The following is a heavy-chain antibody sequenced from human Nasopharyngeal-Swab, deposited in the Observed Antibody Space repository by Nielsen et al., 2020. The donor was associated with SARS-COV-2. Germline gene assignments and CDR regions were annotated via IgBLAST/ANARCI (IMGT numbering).Heavy chain of an antibody. D-gene: IGHD3-16*01. CDR2: IYYSVSI. J-gene: IGHJ3*02. V-gene: IGHV4-59*01. CDR1: GGSISSYH. Sequence: SETLSLTCTVPGGSISSYHWSWIRQPQGKGLEWIGYIYYSVSINYNPSLKSLVTISVDTSKNQFYLKLSSATAADTAVYYCARAGVGGAFDIWGQGTMVTVSS. CDR3: ARAGVGGAFDI.